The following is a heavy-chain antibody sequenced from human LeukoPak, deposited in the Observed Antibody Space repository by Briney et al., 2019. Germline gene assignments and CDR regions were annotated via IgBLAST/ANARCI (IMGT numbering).Heavy chain of an antibody. V-gene: IGHV3-7*05. D-gene: IGHD3-3*01. CDR1: GFTFSSFW. CDR2: IKQDGSEK. Sequence: PGGSLRLSCSASGFTFSSFWMSWVRQAPGKGLEWVAKIKQDGSEKYYADSVKGRFTIPRDNAKNSLYLQMNSLRAEDTAVCYCARDSPGITIFGVVTPNGGQGTLVTVSS. CDR3: ARDSPGITIFGVVTPN. J-gene: IGHJ4*02.